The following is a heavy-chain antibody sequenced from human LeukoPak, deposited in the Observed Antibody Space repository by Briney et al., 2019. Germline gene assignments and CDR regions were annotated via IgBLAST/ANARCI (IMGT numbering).Heavy chain of an antibody. D-gene: IGHD6-6*01. CDR3: AKDRESSSRPYFFDY. V-gene: IGHV3-74*01. CDR2: INGDGSRT. J-gene: IGHJ4*02. CDR1: GFTFSSYW. Sequence: GGSLRLSCAASGFTFSSYWMHWVRQAPGKGLVWVSRINGDGSRTDNADSVKGRFTISRDNAKNTLYLQMNSLRAEDTAVYYCAKDRESSSRPYFFDYWGQGTLVTVSS.